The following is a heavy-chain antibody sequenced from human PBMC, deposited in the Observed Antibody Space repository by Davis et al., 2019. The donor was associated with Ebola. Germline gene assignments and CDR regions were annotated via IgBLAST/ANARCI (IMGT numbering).Heavy chain of an antibody. CDR2: INAGNGNT. V-gene: IGHV1-3*01. Sequence: ASVKVSCKASGYTFTSYAMHWVRQAPGQRLEWMGWINAGNGNTKYSQKFQGRVTITRDTSISTAYMELSRLRSDDTAVYYCARADSGYEWGSDYWGQGTLVTVSS. D-gene: IGHD5-12*01. CDR1: GYTFTSYA. J-gene: IGHJ4*02. CDR3: ARADSGYEWGSDY.